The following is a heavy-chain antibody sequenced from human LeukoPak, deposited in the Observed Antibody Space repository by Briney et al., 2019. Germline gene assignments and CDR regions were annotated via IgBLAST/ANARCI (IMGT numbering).Heavy chain of an antibody. CDR3: ARRVAARPSDYYYYYMDV. CDR1: GGSISSYY. J-gene: IGHJ6*03. D-gene: IGHD6-6*01. V-gene: IGHV4-4*09. Sequence: SETLSLTCTVSGGSISSYYWSWIRQPPGKGLEWIGYIYTSGSTNYNPSLKSRVTISVDTSKNQFPLKLSSVTAADTAVYYCARRVAARPSDYYYYYMDVWGKGTTVTVSS. CDR2: IYTSGST.